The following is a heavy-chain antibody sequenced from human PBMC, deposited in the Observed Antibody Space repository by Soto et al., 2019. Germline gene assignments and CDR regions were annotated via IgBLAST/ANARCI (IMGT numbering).Heavy chain of an antibody. J-gene: IGHJ4*02. D-gene: IGHD3-22*01. CDR2: IKSKTDGGTT. CDR1: GFTFSNAW. CDR3: TTADDSSGYYLIDY. Sequence: GSLRLSCAASGFTFSNAWMSWVRQAPGKGLEWVGRIKSKTDGGTTDYAAPVKGRFTISRDDSKNTLYLQMNSLKTEDTAVYYCTTADDSSGYYLIDYWGQGTLVTVS. V-gene: IGHV3-15*01.